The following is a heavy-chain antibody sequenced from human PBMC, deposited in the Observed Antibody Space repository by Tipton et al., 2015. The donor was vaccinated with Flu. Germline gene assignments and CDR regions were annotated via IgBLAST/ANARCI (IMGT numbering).Heavy chain of an antibody. Sequence: TLSLTCTVSGGSISSSSYYWGWIRQPPGKGLEWIGSIYYSGSTYYSPSLKSRVTISVDTSKNQFSLKLSSVNAADTAVYYCARHGGYYFDYWGQGTLVTVSS. CDR2: IYYSGST. D-gene: IGHD4-23*01. CDR1: GGSISSSSYY. J-gene: IGHJ4*02. V-gene: IGHV4-39*07. CDR3: ARHGGYYFDY.